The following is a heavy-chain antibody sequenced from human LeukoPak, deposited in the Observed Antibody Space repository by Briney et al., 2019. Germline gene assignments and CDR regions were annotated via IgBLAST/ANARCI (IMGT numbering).Heavy chain of an antibody. V-gene: IGHV1-2*02. D-gene: IGHD2-2*01. CDR1: GYTFTDYY. CDR2: INPNSGDT. J-gene: IGHJ4*02. CDR3: ARANFLYCSSTTCLFDY. Sequence: ASVKVSCKASGYTFTDYYLHWVRQAPGQGFEWMGWINPNSGDTNYAQKFQGRVTMTRDTSISTAHMEMSRLRSDDTAVYYCARANFLYCSSTTCLFDYWGQGTLVTISS.